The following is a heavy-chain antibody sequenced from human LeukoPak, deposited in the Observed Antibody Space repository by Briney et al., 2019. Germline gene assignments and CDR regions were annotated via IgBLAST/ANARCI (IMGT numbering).Heavy chain of an antibody. J-gene: IGHJ4*02. D-gene: IGHD2-15*01. V-gene: IGHV3-7*01. Sequence: PGGSPRISRAAPGFTFSVLLVSLGRPAPGEGLEWVANIKQDGSEEYYVDSVKGRFTISRDNDNNSMYLQINSLRAEDTAVYYCARYHGGYFAYWGQGTLVTVSS. CDR2: IKQDGSEE. CDR1: GFTFSVLL. CDR3: ARYHGGYFAY.